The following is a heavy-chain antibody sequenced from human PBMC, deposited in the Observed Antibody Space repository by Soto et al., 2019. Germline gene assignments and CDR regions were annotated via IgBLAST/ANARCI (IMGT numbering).Heavy chain of an antibody. Sequence: EVQLLESGGGLVQPGGSLRLSCAASGFTFSSYAMSWVRQAPGKGLEWVSAISGSGGSTYYADSVKGRFTISRDNSKNTLYLQMNSLRAEDMAVYYCAKRSKVRGVHSSYYFDYWGQGTLVTVSS. CDR3: AKRSKVRGVHSSYYFDY. J-gene: IGHJ4*02. V-gene: IGHV3-23*01. CDR1: GFTFSSYA. D-gene: IGHD3-10*01. CDR2: ISGSGGST.